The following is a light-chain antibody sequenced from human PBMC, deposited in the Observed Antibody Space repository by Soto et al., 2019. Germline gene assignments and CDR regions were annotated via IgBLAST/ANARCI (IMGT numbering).Light chain of an antibody. V-gene: IGKV3-11*01. CDR1: QSVSSY. CDR2: DAS. J-gene: IGKJ1*01. CDR3: QQRSNWPPWT. Sequence: EIVLTQSPATLSLSPGERATHSCRASQSVSSYLAWYQQKPGQAPRLLIYDASNRATGIPARFSGSGSGTDFTLTISSLEPEDFAVYYCQQRSNWPPWTFGQGTKVDI.